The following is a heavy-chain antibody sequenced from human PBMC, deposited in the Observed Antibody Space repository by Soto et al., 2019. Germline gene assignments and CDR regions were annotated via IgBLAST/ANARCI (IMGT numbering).Heavy chain of an antibody. V-gene: IGHV3-53*01. CDR1: GFTVSSNY. J-gene: IGHJ6*02. CDR3: ARDWSPWDYYYYGMDV. Sequence: PGLSLRLSCAASGFTVSSNYMSWVRQAPGKGLEWVSVIYSGGSTYYADSVKGRFTISRDNSKNTLYLQMNSLRAEDTAVYYCARDWSPWDYYYYGMDVWGQGTTVTVSS. D-gene: IGHD3-3*01. CDR2: IYSGGST.